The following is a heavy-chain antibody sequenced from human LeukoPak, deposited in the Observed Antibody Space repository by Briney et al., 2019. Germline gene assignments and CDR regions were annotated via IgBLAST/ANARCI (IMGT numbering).Heavy chain of an antibody. V-gene: IGHV1-2*02. J-gene: IGHJ6*03. CDR2: INPNSGGT. Sequence: GASVKVSCKASGYTFTGYYMHWVRQAPGQGLEWMGWINPNSGGTNYAQKFQGRVTMTRDTSNSTAYMELSRLRSDDTAVYYCARGGYGDYYYYYMDVWGKGTTVTVSS. D-gene: IGHD5-12*01. CDR3: ARGGYGDYYYYYMDV. CDR1: GYTFTGYY.